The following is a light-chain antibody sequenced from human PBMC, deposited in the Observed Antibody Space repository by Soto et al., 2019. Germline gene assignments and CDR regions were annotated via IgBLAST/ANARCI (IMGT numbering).Light chain of an antibody. CDR2: KTS. CDR3: QQYNIYPYT. J-gene: IGKJ2*01. CDR1: QTISSW. Sequence: DIQMTQSPSTLSASVGDRVTITCRASQTISSWLAWYQQKPGKAPKLLIYKTSSLESGVTSRFSGSGSETEFTLTLSSLQLDDFATYYCQQYNIYPYTFGQGTKLEIK. V-gene: IGKV1-5*03.